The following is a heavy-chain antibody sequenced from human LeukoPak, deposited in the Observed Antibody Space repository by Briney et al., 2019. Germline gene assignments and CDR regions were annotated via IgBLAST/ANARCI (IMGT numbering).Heavy chain of an antibody. J-gene: IGHJ4*02. Sequence: GGSLRLSCAASGFTFRSYWMHWVRQAPGKGLVWVSRINSDGSSTSYADSVKGRFTISRDNAKNTLYLQMNSLRAEDTAVYYCARAQYDSSGYVVDYFDYWGQGTLVTVSS. CDR3: ARAQYDSSGYVVDYFDY. CDR2: INSDGSST. D-gene: IGHD3-22*01. V-gene: IGHV3-74*01. CDR1: GFTFRSYW.